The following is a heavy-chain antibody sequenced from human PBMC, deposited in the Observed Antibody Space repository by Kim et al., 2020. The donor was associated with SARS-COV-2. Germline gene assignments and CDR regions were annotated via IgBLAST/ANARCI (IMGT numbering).Heavy chain of an antibody. V-gene: IGHV3-23*01. J-gene: IGHJ4*02. D-gene: IGHD6-13*01. CDR3: GKFYPNSNRGYYFDY. CDR2: ISGSGGNT. CDR1: GFTFSSYA. Sequence: GGSLRLSCAASGFTFSSYAMSWVRQAPGKGLEWVSAISGSGGNTYYADSVKGRFTIARDNYKSTLYLQMNSLTAEDTAVYYCGKFYPNSNRGYYFDYWGQGTLVTVSS.